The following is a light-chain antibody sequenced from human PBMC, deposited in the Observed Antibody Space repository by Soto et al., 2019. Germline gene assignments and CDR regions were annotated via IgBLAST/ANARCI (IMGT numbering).Light chain of an antibody. CDR3: SSYAGSNNLVV. CDR1: SSDVGGYNY. CDR2: EVS. J-gene: IGLJ2*01. Sequence: QSALTQPPSASGSPGQSVTISCTGTSSDVGGYNYVSWYQQHSGKAPKLVIYEVSKRPSGVPDLFSGSKSGNTASLTVSGLQAEDEADYYCSSYAGSNNLVVFGGGTKLTVL. V-gene: IGLV2-8*01.